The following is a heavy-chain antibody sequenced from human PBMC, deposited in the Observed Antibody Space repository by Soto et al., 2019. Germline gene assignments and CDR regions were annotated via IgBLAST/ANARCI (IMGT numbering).Heavy chain of an antibody. CDR1: GGSVSNKTYY. CDR3: ARTTAVPNTLRSRYFFDY. D-gene: IGHD4-17*01. CDR2: VYYSGTT. Sequence: LSLTFSVSGGSVSNKTYYWSWIRQPPGKRLEWIGYVYYSGTTNYNPSLKSRVTISVDLSRNQFSLRLSSVTTADTALYYCARTTAVPNTLRSRYFFDYWGQGTLVTVSS. J-gene: IGHJ4*02. V-gene: IGHV4-61*01.